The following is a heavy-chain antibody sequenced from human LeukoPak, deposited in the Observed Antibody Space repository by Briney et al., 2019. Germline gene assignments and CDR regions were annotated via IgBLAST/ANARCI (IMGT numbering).Heavy chain of an antibody. V-gene: IGHV3-48*03. J-gene: IGHJ4*02. D-gene: IGHD3-22*01. Sequence: GGSLRLSCAASGFTFSSYEMNWVRQAPGKGLEWVSYISSSGSTIYYADSVKGRFTIPRDNAKNPLYVQMNNRRADDQAVYYWSRFHISYYYDSSGYSYYFDYWGQGTLVTVSS. CDR3: SRFHISYYYDSSGYSYYFDY. CDR2: ISSSGSTI. CDR1: GFTFSSYE.